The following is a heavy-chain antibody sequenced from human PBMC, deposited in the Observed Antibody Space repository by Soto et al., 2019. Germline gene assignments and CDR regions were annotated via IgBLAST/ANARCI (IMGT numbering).Heavy chain of an antibody. Sequence: EVQLLESGGGLVQPGGSLRLSCAASGFTFSSYAMSWVRQAPGKGLEWVSAISGSGGSTYYADSVKGRFTISRDNSKHTLYLQMNSLRAEDTAVIYCGTGYSSGWYWDDYWGQGTLVTVSS. CDR3: GTGYSSGWYWDDY. CDR2: ISGSGGST. V-gene: IGHV3-23*01. J-gene: IGHJ4*02. D-gene: IGHD6-19*01. CDR1: GFTFSSYA.